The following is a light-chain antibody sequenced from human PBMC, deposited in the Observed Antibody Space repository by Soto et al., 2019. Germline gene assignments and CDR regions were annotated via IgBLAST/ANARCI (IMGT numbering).Light chain of an antibody. CDR2: KTS. V-gene: IGKV2-24*01. Sequence: DIVMTQTPLSSPVTLGQPASISCRSSQSLVHSDGSTYLSWLHQRPGQPPRLLIYKTSIRFSGVPDRFSGSWAGTDFTLSISRVEAEDVGIYYCMQASQFPFTFGPGTTVDIK. CDR3: MQASQFPFT. J-gene: IGKJ3*01. CDR1: QSLVHSDGSTY.